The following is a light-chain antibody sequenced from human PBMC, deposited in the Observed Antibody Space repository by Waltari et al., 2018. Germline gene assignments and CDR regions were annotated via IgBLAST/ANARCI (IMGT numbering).Light chain of an antibody. J-gene: IGKJ1*01. CDR1: QTISSN. V-gene: IGKV3D-15*01. Sequence: EIVMTQSPATLSVSPGERATLSCRASQTISSNLAWYQQKPGQSPRLLIYGASARATGIPARFSGSGSGTEFTLTISNLQSEDFAVYYCQQYNNWAGPWTFGQGTKVEIK. CDR2: GAS. CDR3: QQYNNWAGPWT.